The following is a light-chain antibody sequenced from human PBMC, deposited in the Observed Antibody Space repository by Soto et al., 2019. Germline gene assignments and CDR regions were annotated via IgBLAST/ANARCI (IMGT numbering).Light chain of an antibody. CDR2: DAS. CDR3: QQFDNLP. Sequence: DIQMTQSPSSLSASVGDRVTITCQASQDIRNHLNWYQQKPGKAPKLLIYDASNLETGVPSRFSGSGSGKDFTFTISSLQPEDIATYYCQQFDNLPFGQGTKLEIK. CDR1: QDIRNH. V-gene: IGKV1-33*01. J-gene: IGKJ2*01.